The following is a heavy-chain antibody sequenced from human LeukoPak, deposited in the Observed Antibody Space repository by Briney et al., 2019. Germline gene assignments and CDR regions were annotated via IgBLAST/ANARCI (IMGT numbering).Heavy chain of an antibody. CDR2: IYPGDSDT. J-gene: IGHJ4*02. V-gene: IGHV5-51*01. D-gene: IGHD6-6*01. CDR1: GYSFTSYW. CDR3: ARQGEYSSSYYFDY. Sequence: GESLRISCKGSGYSFTSYWIGWVRQMPGRGLEWMGIIYPGDSDTRYSPSSQGQVTISADKSISTAYLQWSSLKASDTAMYYCARQGEYSSSYYFDYWGQGTLVTVSS.